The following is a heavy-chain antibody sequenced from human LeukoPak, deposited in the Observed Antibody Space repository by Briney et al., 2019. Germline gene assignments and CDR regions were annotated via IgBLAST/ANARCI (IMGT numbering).Heavy chain of an antibody. D-gene: IGHD3-22*01. CDR2: IYYSGST. CDR1: GGSISSYY. V-gene: IGHV4-59*01. Sequence: SETQSLTCTVSGGSISSYYWSWVRQPPGKGLEWIGYIYYSGSTNYNPSLKSRVTISVDTSKNQFSLKLSSVTAADTAVYYCARAFDSSGYPYYYYGMDVWGQGTTVTVSS. CDR3: ARAFDSSGYPYYYYGMDV. J-gene: IGHJ6*02.